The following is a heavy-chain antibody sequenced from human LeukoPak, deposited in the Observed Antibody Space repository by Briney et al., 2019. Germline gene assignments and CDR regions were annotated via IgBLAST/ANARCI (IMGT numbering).Heavy chain of an antibody. CDR1: GFTFSSYA. CDR2: ISGSGGST. D-gene: IGHD3-22*01. Sequence: ESGGSLRLSCAASGFTFSSYAMSWVRQAPGKGLEWVSAISGSGGSTYYADSVKGRFTISRDNSKNTLYLQMNSLRAEDTAVYYCAKSGSAYYYDSSGYRWGQGTLVTVSS. J-gene: IGHJ4*02. V-gene: IGHV3-23*01. CDR3: AKSGSAYYYDSSGYR.